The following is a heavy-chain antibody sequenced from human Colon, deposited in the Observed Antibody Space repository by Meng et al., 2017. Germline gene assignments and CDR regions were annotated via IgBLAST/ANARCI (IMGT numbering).Heavy chain of an antibody. Sequence: VLVVGSGGGRVRPGGSLRLSCGAFGFIFSSYTRKWVRQAPGKGLEWLSSISSSSSDIYYADSVKGRFTVSRDNAKNSLFLEMSSLSPEDTAMYYCARGYGDFIDFWGQGTLVTVSS. CDR3: ARGYGDFIDF. J-gene: IGHJ4*02. CDR1: GFIFSSYT. D-gene: IGHD4-17*01. V-gene: IGHV3-21*01. CDR2: ISSSSSDI.